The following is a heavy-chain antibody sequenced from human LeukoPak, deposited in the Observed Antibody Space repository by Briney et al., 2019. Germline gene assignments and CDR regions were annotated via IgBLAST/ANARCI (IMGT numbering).Heavy chain of an antibody. V-gene: IGHV4-59*01. CDR1: GGSISSYY. CDR3: ARDRSIAVAGTHYFDY. Sequence: SETLSLTCTVSGGSISSYYWSWIRQPPGKGLEWIGYIYYSGSTNYNPSLKSRVTISVDTSKNQFSLKLSSVTAADTAVYYCARDRSIAVAGTHYFDYWGQGTLVTVSS. CDR2: IYYSGST. J-gene: IGHJ4*02. D-gene: IGHD6-19*01.